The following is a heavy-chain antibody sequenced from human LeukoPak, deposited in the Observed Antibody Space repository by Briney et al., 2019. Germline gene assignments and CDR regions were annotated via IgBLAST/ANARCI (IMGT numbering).Heavy chain of an antibody. Sequence: PGGSLRLSCAASGFSFSTYAMTWVRQAPGKGLEWVSVISGSGGSTSYADSVKGRFTISRDNSKNTLYLQMNSLRAEDTAVYYCAKGGGWYYYFDCWGQGTLVTVSS. D-gene: IGHD6-19*01. CDR3: AKGGGWYYYFDC. CDR2: ISGSGGST. V-gene: IGHV3-23*01. J-gene: IGHJ4*02. CDR1: GFSFSTYA.